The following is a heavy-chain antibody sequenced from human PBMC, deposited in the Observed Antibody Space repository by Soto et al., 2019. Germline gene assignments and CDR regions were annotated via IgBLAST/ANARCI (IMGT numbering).Heavy chain of an antibody. V-gene: IGHV3-30*18. CDR1: GFTFSSYG. CDR3: AKALDYYYGMEV. Sequence: PGGSLRLSCAASGFTFSSYGMHWVRQAPGKGLEWVAVISYDGSNKYYADSVKGRFTISRDNSKNTLYLQMNSLRAEDTAVYYCAKALDYYYGMEVWGQGTTVTVSS. J-gene: IGHJ6*02. CDR2: ISYDGSNK.